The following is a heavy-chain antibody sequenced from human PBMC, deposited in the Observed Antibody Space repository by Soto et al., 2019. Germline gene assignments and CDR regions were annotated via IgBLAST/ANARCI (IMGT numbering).Heavy chain of an antibody. V-gene: IGHV3-23*01. J-gene: IGHJ2*01. CDR1: GCTFSIYA. CDR3: ARRTVGWYFDL. CDR2: ISGSGGST. D-gene: IGHD4-17*01. Sequence: EVQLLESGGGLVQPGGSLRLSCAASGCTFSIYAMNWVRQAPGKGLEWVSVISGSGGSTYYADSVKGRFTISRDNSKNTLYLQINSLRAEDTAVDYCARRTVGWYFDLWGRGTLVTVSS.